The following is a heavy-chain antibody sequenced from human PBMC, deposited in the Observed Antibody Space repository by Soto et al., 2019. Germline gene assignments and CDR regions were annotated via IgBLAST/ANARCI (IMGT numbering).Heavy chain of an antibody. CDR1: GFTFDDYT. CDR2: ISSDGTSS. V-gene: IGHV3-43*01. Sequence: GGSLRLSCVASGFTFDDYTMHWVRQAPGKGLEWVSLISSDGTSSYYADSLKGRFTISRGNSKNSLFLQMNNLRTEDTALYYCAKDASGYDMAFDYWGQGALVTVSS. J-gene: IGHJ4*02. D-gene: IGHD5-12*01. CDR3: AKDASGYDMAFDY.